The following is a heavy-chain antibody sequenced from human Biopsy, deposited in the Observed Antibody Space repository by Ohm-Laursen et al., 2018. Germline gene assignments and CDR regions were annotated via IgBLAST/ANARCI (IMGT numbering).Heavy chain of an antibody. J-gene: IGHJ4*02. CDR1: GYTFTSYY. V-gene: IGHV1-46*01. Sequence: ASVKVSCKTSGYTFTSYYMHWVRQAPGQGLEWMGVMAPIPTYAQKFQGRLTLTRDTSTSTVYMELSSLRSEDTAIYYCARRDSLDYWGQGTLVTVSS. CDR3: ARRDSLDY. CDR2: MAPIP.